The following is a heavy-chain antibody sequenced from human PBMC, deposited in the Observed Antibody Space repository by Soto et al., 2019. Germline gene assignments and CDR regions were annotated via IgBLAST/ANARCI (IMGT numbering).Heavy chain of an antibody. CDR2: IYYSGST. V-gene: IGHV4-59*01. CDR3: ARDAPIQSGYDLQRDYYMDV. D-gene: IGHD5-12*01. J-gene: IGHJ6*03. CDR1: GGSISSYY. Sequence: PSETLSLTCTVSGGSISSYYWSWIRQPPGKGLEWIGYIYYSGSTNYNPSLKSRVTISVDTSKNQFSLKLSSVTAADTAVYYCARDAPIQSGYDLQRDYYMDVWGKGTTVTVSS.